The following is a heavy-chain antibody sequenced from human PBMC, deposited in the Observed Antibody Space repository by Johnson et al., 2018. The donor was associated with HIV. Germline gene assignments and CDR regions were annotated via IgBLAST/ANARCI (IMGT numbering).Heavy chain of an antibody. V-gene: IGHV3-66*01. Sequence: MQLVESGGGLVQPGGSLRLSCAASGFTVSSNYMSWVRQAPGKGLEWVSVIYSGGSTYYADSVKGRFTISRDNSKNTLYLQLNSLRAEDTALYYCAGLAVRGSAGAFDIWGQGTLVTVSS. CDR3: AGLAVRGSAGAFDI. CDR2: IYSGGST. CDR1: GFTVSSNY. D-gene: IGHD3-10*01. J-gene: IGHJ3*02.